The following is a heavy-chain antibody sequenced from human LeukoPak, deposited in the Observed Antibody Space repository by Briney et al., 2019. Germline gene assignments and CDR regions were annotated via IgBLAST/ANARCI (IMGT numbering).Heavy chain of an antibody. CDR1: GFTSSDYA. CDR2: INDSGGRT. D-gene: IGHD3-22*01. V-gene: IGHV3-23*01. Sequence: GGSLRLSCAASGFTSSDYAMTWVRQAPGKGLEWVSVINDSGGRTFYADSVKGRFTISRDNSKNTPYLQMNSLRADDTAVYYCALVSSGIWGQGTMVTVSS. J-gene: IGHJ3*02. CDR3: ALVSSGI.